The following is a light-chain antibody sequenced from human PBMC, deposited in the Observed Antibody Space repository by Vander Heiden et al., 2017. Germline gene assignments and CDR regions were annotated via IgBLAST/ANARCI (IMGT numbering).Light chain of an antibody. CDR3: QQSYSTPLA. CDR2: AAA. Sequence: DIQMTPSSSSLSASVGDRVIITCAARQSISSYLNWYQQKPGNAPKLLIYAAASMQDGGPSRSSSSRSGAEYTLTISSLQPEDVATNYYQQSYSTPLAFGGGTKVEIK. V-gene: IGKV1-39*01. J-gene: IGKJ4*01. CDR1: QSISSY.